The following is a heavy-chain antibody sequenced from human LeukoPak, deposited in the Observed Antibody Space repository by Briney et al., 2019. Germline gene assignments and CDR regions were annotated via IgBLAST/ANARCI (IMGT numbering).Heavy chain of an antibody. D-gene: IGHD4-17*01. CDR2: ISSSSSYI. Sequence: GGSLRLSCAASGFTFSSYSMNWVRQAPGKGLEWVSSISSSSSYIYYADSVKGRFTISRDNAKNSLYLQMNSLRAEDTAVYYCARHWDYGVDYWGQGALVTVSS. V-gene: IGHV3-21*01. CDR1: GFTFSSYS. CDR3: ARHWDYGVDY. J-gene: IGHJ4*02.